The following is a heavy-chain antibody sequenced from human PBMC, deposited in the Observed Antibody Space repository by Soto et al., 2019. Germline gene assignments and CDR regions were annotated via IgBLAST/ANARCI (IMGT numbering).Heavy chain of an antibody. Sequence: QVQLVQSGAEVKKPGASVKVSCKASGYTFTSYGISWVRQAPGQGLEWMGWISAYNGNTKYAQKLQGRVTMTTDTATSTAYIEPRRVRSDDTAVYYCVREPNYLDYCSQGTLGSISS. CDR1: GYTFTSYG. CDR3: VREPNYLDY. CDR2: ISAYNGNT. J-gene: IGHJ4*02. V-gene: IGHV1-18*01.